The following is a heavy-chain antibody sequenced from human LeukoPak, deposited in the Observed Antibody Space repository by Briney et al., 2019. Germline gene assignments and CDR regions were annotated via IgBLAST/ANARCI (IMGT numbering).Heavy chain of an antibody. D-gene: IGHD3/OR15-3a*01. CDR3: ARDNNWTPDY. Sequence: GGSLRLSCAASGFTFSSYGMHWVRQAPGKGLEWVAAIWYDGSNEYHADSVKGRFTISRDNSKNTLYLQMNSLRAEDTAVYCCARDNNWTPDYWGQGTLVTVSS. CDR2: IWYDGSNE. V-gene: IGHV3-33*01. CDR1: GFTFSSYG. J-gene: IGHJ4*02.